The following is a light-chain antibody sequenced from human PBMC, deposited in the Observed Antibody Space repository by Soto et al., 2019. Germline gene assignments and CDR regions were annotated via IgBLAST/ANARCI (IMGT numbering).Light chain of an antibody. CDR1: QSISNH. J-gene: IGKJ1*01. Sequence: DLQMTQSPSSLSASVGRKVHHHLRVSQSISNHLNWYQQKPGKAPKLLIFAASALQGGVPSRFSGGGSGTEFTLTISSLHPEDFATYYCQQLNRYPQTFGQGTKVDI. CDR3: QQLNRYPQT. V-gene: IGKV1-17*01. CDR2: AAS.